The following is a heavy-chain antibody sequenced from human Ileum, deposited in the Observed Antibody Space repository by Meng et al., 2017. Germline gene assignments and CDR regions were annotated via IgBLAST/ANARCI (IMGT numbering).Heavy chain of an antibody. CDR3: VRNEGYSLGD. CDR2: ISQESGRT. V-gene: IGHV4-4*02. J-gene: IGHJ4*02. Sequence: RREGSVHGSVKPSGTLPSPCAVSGDFISSRDVWSWVRQPPGKGLEWIGEISQESGRTNYNPSPKSRVTISLDKSKNQFSLNLNSVTAADTAVYYCVRNEGYSLGDWGQGTLVPSPQ. D-gene: IGHD2-21*01. CDR1: GDFISSRDV.